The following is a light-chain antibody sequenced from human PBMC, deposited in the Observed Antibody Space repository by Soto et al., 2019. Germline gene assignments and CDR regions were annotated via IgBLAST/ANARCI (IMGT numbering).Light chain of an antibody. CDR1: ESINRH. CDR3: QQSYTALSIT. J-gene: IGKJ5*01. V-gene: IGKV1-39*01. Sequence: DIQMTQFPSSLSASVGDRVTITCRASESINRHLNWYQQQPGKAPKLLIYAASSSQKGVPSRFRGGGSGTDFTLFSTNVQPEDSATYYCQQSYTALSITFGQGTRLEVK. CDR2: AAS.